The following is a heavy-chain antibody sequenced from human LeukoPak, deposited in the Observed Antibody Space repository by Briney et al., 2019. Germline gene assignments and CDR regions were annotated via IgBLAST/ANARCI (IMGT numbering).Heavy chain of an antibody. J-gene: IGHJ3*02. V-gene: IGHV3-30*18. Sequence: GGSLRLSCAASGFTFSSYGMHWVRQAPGKGLEWVAVISYDGSNKYYADSVKGRFTISRDNSKNTLYLQMNSLRAEDTAVYYCAKDGPGYDSSGTDYAFDIGGQGTMVTVSS. CDR2: ISYDGSNK. CDR1: GFTFSSYG. CDR3: AKDGPGYDSSGTDYAFDI. D-gene: IGHD3-22*01.